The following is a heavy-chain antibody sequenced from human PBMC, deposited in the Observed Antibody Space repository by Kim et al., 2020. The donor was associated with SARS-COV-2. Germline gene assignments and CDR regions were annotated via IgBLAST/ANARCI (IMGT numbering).Heavy chain of an antibody. V-gene: IGHV4-39*01. CDR3: ARTPPTTAPFDY. CDR1: GGSISSSSYY. CDR2: IYYSGST. Sequence: SETLSLTCTVSGGSISSSSYYWGWIRQPPGKGLEWIGSIYYSGSTYYNPSLKSRVTISVDTSKNQFSLKLSSVTAADTAVYYCARTPPTTAPFDYWGQGTLVTVSS. J-gene: IGHJ4*02. D-gene: IGHD4-17*01.